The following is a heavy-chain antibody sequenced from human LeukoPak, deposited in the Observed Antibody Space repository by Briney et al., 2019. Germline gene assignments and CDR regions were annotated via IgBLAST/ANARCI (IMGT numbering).Heavy chain of an antibody. Sequence: TSVKVSCKASGYTFTSYYMHWVRQAPGQGLEWMGIINPSGGSTSYAQKFQGRVTMTRDTSTSTVYMELSSLRSEDTAVYYCARDLRGYSYYYGMDVWGQGTTVTVSS. D-gene: IGHD5-12*01. J-gene: IGHJ6*02. CDR2: INPSGGST. V-gene: IGHV1-46*01. CDR1: GYTFTSYY. CDR3: ARDLRGYSYYYGMDV.